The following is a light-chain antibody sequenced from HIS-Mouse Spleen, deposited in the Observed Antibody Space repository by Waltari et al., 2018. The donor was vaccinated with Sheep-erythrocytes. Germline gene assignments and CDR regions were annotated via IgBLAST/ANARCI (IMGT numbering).Light chain of an antibody. CDR3: LQRSNWYT. J-gene: IGKJ2*01. V-gene: IGKV3-11*01. Sequence: EIVLTQSPATLSLSPGERATLSCRASPSVSSYLAWYQQKPGQAPRLLIYDASHRATGIPARFSGSGSGTDFTLTISSLEPEDCAVYYCLQRSNWYTFVQGTKVDIK. CDR2: DAS. CDR1: PSVSSY.